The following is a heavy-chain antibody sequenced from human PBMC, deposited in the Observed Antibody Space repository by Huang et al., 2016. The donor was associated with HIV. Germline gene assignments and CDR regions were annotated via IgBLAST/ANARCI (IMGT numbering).Heavy chain of an antibody. D-gene: IGHD6-19*01. CDR1: GFTFSCYR. J-gene: IGHJ4*02. V-gene: IGHV3-48*02. Sequence: EVQLVESGGGLVQPGGSLRLSCAASGFTFSCYRMNWVRQAPGKGLEWVSDITSSSRPIYYADSGKGRFTIARDNAKNSLYLQMNSLRDEDTAVYYCVRADVRGGSGPLGGKNHFPLDYWGQGTLVIVSS. CDR2: ITSSSRPI. CDR3: VRADVRGGSGPLGGKNHFPLDY.